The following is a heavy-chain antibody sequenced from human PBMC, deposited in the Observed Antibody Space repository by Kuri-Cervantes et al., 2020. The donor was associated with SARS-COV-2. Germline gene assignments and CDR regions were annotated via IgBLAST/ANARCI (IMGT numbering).Heavy chain of an antibody. J-gene: IGHJ4*02. Sequence: GESLKISCVASGFNFSTTDMNWVRQAPGKGLEWVTFISSDGKNKKCMASGKGRFTISRDNSQNTLHLQMRSLRDEDTAIYYCATDSAGVHDFWGQGTLVTVSS. CDR1: GFNFSTTD. D-gene: IGHD2-15*01. CDR2: ISSDGKNK. V-gene: IGHV3-30*03. CDR3: ATDSAGVHDF.